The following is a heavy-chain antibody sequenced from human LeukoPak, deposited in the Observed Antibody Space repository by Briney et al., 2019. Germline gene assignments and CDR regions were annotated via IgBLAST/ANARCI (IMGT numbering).Heavy chain of an antibody. D-gene: IGHD2-8*01. CDR2: IRSKVNSYAT. CDR1: GFTFSGSA. J-gene: IGHJ4*02. Sequence: PGGSLRLSCAASGFTFSGSAMHWVRQASGKGLEWVGRIRSKVNSYATAYAASVKGRFTISRDDSKNTASLQMNSLRAEDTAVYYCARDLGYCTNGVCHTRFDYWGQGTLVAVSS. CDR3: ARDLGYCTNGVCHTRFDY. V-gene: IGHV3-73*01.